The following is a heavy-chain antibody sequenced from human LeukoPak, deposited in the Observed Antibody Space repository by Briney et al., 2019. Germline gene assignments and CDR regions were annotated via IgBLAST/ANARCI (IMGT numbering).Heavy chain of an antibody. Sequence: GESLKISCKGSGYSFSTYWVGWVRQMPGKGLEWMGIIYPRDSDTRYSLSFQGQVTISGDKSISTAYLQWSSLKASDTAMYYCARHTSYGTDFWGQGTLVTVSS. V-gene: IGHV5-51*01. CDR1: GYSFSTYW. CDR2: IYPRDSDT. CDR3: ARHTSYGTDF. J-gene: IGHJ4*02. D-gene: IGHD2-8*01.